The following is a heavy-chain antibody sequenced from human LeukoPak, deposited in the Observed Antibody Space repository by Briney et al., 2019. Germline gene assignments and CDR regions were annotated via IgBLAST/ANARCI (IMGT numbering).Heavy chain of an antibody. CDR2: LNPNTGKT. CDR1: GYSFSTFD. D-gene: IGHD7-27*01. CDR3: ARGPLTGEHYHYYMDV. J-gene: IGHJ6*03. V-gene: IGHV1-8*03. Sequence: AAVKVSCKASGYSFSTFDINWVRQAPGQGLESMGWLNPNTGKTGYAQKFQVRVTITGNSSISTVDMELSSLTSDDTAVYYCARGPLTGEHYHYYMDVWGKGTTVTVSS.